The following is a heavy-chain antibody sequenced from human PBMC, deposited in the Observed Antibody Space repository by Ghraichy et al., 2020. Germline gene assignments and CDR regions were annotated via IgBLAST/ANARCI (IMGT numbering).Heavy chain of an antibody. CDR2: ISYDGSNK. CDR1: GFTFSSYA. D-gene: IGHD2-2*02. J-gene: IGHJ4*02. Sequence: GGSLRLSCAASGFTFSSYAMHWVRQAPGKGLEWVAVISYDGSNKYYADSVKGRFTISRDNSKNTLYLQMNSLRAEDTAVYYCARSFMGGVPAAIGYWGQGTLVTVSS. V-gene: IGHV3-30*04. CDR3: ARSFMGGVPAAIGY.